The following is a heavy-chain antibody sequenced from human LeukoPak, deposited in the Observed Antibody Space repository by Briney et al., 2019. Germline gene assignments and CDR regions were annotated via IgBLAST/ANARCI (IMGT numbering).Heavy chain of an antibody. CDR2: ISSSGSTI. J-gene: IGHJ4*01. Sequence: GGSLRLSCVASGFTLSSYEMNWLRQAPGKGVEWVSYISSSGSTIDYADSVKGRFTISRDNAKNSLYLQMSSLRAEDTALYFCARDYPPFDYWGRGTLVTVSS. CDR1: GFTLSSYE. CDR3: ARDYPPFDY. V-gene: IGHV3-48*03.